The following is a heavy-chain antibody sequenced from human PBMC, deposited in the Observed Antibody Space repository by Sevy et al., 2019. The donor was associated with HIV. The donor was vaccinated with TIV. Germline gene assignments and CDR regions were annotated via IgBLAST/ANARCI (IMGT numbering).Heavy chain of an antibody. CDR1: GGTFRSYI. Sequence: SVKVSCKASGGTFRSYITSWVRQAPGQGLEWMGGITPALGATNYARNFKDRVTITADESTNTVYMELRGLRSEDTAVYFCARWSISLDYWGQGTLVTVSS. V-gene: IGHV1-69*13. D-gene: IGHD3-3*02. CDR2: ITPALGAT. CDR3: ARWSISLDY. J-gene: IGHJ4*02.